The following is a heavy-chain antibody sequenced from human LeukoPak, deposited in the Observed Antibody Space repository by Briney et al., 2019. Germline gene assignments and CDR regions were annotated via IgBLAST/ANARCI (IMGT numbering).Heavy chain of an antibody. D-gene: IGHD3-22*01. J-gene: IGHJ4*02. V-gene: IGHV4-4*07. CDR2: IYTSGST. CDR3: ARVGYDSSGYYPYVDY. Sequence: SETLSLTCTVSGGSISSYYWSWIRQPAGQGLEWIGRIYTSGSTTYNPSLKCRVTISVDTSKNQFSLKLSSVTAADTAVYYCARVGYDSSGYYPYVDYWGQGTLVTVSS. CDR1: GGSISSYY.